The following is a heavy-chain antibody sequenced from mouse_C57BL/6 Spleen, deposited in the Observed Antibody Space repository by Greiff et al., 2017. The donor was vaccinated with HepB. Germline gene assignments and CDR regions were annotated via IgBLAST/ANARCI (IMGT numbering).Heavy chain of an antibody. CDR1: GYAFSSSW. V-gene: IGHV1-82*01. Sequence: QVQLQQSGPELVKPGASVKISCKASGYAFSSSWMNWVKQRPGKGLEWIGRIYPGDGDTNYNGKFKGKATLTADKSSSTAYMPLSSLTSEDSAVYFCARGGYYAMDYWGQGTSVTVSS. CDR3: ARGGYYAMDY. CDR2: IYPGDGDT. J-gene: IGHJ4*01.